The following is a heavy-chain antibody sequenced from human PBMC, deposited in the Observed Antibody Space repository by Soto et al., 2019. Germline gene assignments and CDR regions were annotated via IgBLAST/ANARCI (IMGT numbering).Heavy chain of an antibody. CDR3: ARGDDSGGYYFDS. D-gene: IGHD3-22*01. V-gene: IGHV4-59*01. CDR1: GGSISSYY. CDR2: IYYSGST. Sequence: SETLSLTCTVSGGSISSYYWSWIRQPPGKGLKWIGYIYYSGSTNYNPSLKSRVTISVDTSKNQFSLKLSSVTAADTAVYYCARGDDSGGYYFDSWGQGTLVTVSS. J-gene: IGHJ4*02.